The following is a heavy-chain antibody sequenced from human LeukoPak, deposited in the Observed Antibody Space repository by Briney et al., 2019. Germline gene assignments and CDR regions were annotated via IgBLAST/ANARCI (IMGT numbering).Heavy chain of an antibody. CDR1: GGTFSSYT. CDR2: IIPILGIA. V-gene: IGHV1-69*02. CDR3: ARSIAAAGGYYFDY. Sequence: SVKVSCKASGGTFSSYTISWVRQAPGQGLEWMGRIIPILGIANYAQKFQGRVTIIADKSPSTAYMELSSLRSEDTAVYYCARSIAAAGGYYFDYWGQGTLVTVSS. D-gene: IGHD6-13*01. J-gene: IGHJ4*02.